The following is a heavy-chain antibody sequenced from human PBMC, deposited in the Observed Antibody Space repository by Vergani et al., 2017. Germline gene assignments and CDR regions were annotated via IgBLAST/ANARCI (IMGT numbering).Heavy chain of an antibody. CDR2: ISSSSSYR. V-gene: IGHV3-21*01. CDR3: ARIGDPPSMDV. CDR1: GFTFSSYS. D-gene: IGHD4-17*01. J-gene: IGHJ6*02. Sequence: EVQLVESGGGLVKPGGSLRLSCAASGFTFSSYSMNWVRQAPGKGLEWVSSISSSSSYRYYADSVKDRFTISRDNAKNSLYLQMNSLRADDTAVYYCARIGDPPSMDVWGQGTTVTVSS.